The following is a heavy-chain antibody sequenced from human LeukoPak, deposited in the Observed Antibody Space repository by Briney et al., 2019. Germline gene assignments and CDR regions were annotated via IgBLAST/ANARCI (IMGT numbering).Heavy chain of an antibody. CDR2: IYYSGST. CDR3: ASGNYYDSSGYFSPTHNWFDP. V-gene: IGHV4-39*07. J-gene: IGHJ5*02. D-gene: IGHD3-22*01. CDR1: GGSISSSSYY. Sequence: SETLSFTCTVSGGSISSSSYYWGWIRQPPGKGLEWIGSIYYSGSTYYNPSLKSRVTISVDTSKNQFSLKLSSVTAADTAVYYCASGNYYDSSGYFSPTHNWFDPWGQGTLATVSS.